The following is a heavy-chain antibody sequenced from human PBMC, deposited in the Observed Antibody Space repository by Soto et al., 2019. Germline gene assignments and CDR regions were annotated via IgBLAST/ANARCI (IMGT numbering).Heavy chain of an antibody. CDR3: ARHVDIVATIMDYYYYYGMDV. D-gene: IGHD5-12*01. CDR2: INHSGST. Sequence: SETLSLTCAVYGGSFSGYYWSWIRQPPGKGLEWIGEINHSGSTNYNPSLKSRVTISVDTSKNQFSLKLSSVTAADTAVYYCARHVDIVATIMDYYYYYGMDVWGQGTTVTVSS. CDR1: GGSFSGYY. V-gene: IGHV4-34*01. J-gene: IGHJ6*02.